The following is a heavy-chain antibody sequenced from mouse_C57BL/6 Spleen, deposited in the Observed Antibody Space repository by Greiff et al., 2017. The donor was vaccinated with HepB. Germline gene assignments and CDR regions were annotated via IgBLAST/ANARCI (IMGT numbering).Heavy chain of an antibody. CDR2: INPSTGGT. V-gene: IGHV1-42*01. D-gene: IGHD1-1*01. CDR3: ARWGYGSSPLYAMDY. CDR1: GYSFTGYY. J-gene: IGHJ4*01. Sequence: VQLQQSGPELVKPGASVKISCKASGYSFTGYYMNWVKQSPEKSLEWIGEINPSTGGTTYNQKFKAKATLTVDKSSSTAYMQLKSLTSEDSAVYYCARWGYGSSPLYAMDYWGQGTSVTVSS.